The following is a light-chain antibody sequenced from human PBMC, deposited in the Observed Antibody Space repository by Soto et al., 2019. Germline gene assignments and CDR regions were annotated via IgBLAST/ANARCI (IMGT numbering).Light chain of an antibody. J-gene: IGLJ2*01. CDR3: SSYAGSSTWV. Sequence: QSAPTQPPSASGSSGQSATISCTGTSSDVGGYNYVSWYQQYPGKAPKLMIYEVSKRPSGVPDRFSGSKSGNTASLTVSGLQAEDEADYYCSSYAGSSTWVFGGGTQLTVL. CDR1: SSDVGGYNY. CDR2: EVS. V-gene: IGLV2-8*01.